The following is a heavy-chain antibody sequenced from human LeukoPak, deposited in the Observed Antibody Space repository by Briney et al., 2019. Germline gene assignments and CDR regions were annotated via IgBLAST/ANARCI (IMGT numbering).Heavy chain of an antibody. V-gene: IGHV3-74*01. CDR3: ARETYYYGSAHDY. J-gene: IGHJ4*02. Sequence: YPGGSLRLSCAASGFTFSSYWMHWVRQAPGKGLVWVSRINSDESSTSYADSVKGRFTISRDNAKNTLYLQMNSLRAEDTAVYYCARETYYYGSAHDYWGQGTLVTVSS. D-gene: IGHD3-10*01. CDR2: INSDESST. CDR1: GFTFSSYW.